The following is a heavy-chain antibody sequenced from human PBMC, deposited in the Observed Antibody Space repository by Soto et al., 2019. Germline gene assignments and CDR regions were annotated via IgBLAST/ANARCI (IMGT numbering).Heavy chain of an antibody. CDR3: ARHVPAAGYYYGMDV. CDR2: IIPIFGTA. J-gene: IGHJ6*02. CDR1: GGTFSSYA. V-gene: IGHV1-69*12. D-gene: IGHD2-2*01. Sequence: QVQLVQSGAEVKKPGSSVKVSCKASGGTFSSYAISWVRQAPGQGLEWMGGIIPIFGTANYAKKFQGRVTITAGESTGTACMELSSLRSEATAVYYCARHVPAAGYYYGMDVWGQGTTVTVSS.